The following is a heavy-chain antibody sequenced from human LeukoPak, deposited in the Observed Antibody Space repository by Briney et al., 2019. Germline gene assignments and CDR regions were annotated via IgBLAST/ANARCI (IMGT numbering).Heavy chain of an antibody. CDR1: GFTFSNFG. Sequence: GGSLRLSCAASGFTFSNFGMTWVRQAPGKGLKWVSTISGSGDTTYYPNSVKGRFTISRDNSKNTLYLQMNSLRAEDTAVYYCAKGGGGYLDYWGQGALVTVSS. CDR2: ISGSGDTT. D-gene: IGHD2-2*01. CDR3: AKGGGGYLDY. J-gene: IGHJ4*02. V-gene: IGHV3-23*01.